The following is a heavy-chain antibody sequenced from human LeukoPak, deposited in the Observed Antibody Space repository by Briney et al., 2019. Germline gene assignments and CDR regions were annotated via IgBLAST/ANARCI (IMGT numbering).Heavy chain of an antibody. CDR2: IIPIFGTA. CDR3: ARGPRAAAGTPSY. Sequence: ASVKVSCKASGGTFSSYAISWVRQAPGQGLEWMGGIIPIFGTANYAQKFQGRVTITADESTSTAYMELSSLRSEDMAVYYCARGPRAAAGTPSYWGQGTLVTVSS. J-gene: IGHJ4*02. CDR1: GGTFSSYA. V-gene: IGHV1-69*13. D-gene: IGHD6-13*01.